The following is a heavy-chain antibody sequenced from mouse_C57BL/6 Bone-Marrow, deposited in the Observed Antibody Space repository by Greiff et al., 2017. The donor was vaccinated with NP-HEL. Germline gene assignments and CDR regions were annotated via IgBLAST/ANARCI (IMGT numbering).Heavy chain of an antibody. D-gene: IGHD4-1*01. J-gene: IGHJ4*01. CDR3: ARGAGNWGYYAMDY. Sequence: DVKLQESGPELVKPGASVKISCKASGYSFTGYYMNWVKQSPEKSLEWIGEINPSTGGTTYNQKFKAKATLTVDKSSSTAYMQLKSLTSEDSAVYYCARGAGNWGYYAMDYWGQGTSVTVSS. CDR1: GYSFTGYY. V-gene: IGHV1-42*01. CDR2: INPSTGGT.